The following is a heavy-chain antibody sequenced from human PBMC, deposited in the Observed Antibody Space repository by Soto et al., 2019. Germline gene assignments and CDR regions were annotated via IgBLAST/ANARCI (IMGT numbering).Heavy chain of an antibody. D-gene: IGHD1-7*01. V-gene: IGHV3-48*01. J-gene: IGHJ4*02. CDR2: ISSSSSTI. CDR1: GFTFSSYS. CDR3: ARDQRRELELLKFLFDY. Sequence: GGSLRLSCAASGFTFSSYSMNWVRQAPGKGLEWVSYISSSSSTIYYADSVKGRFTISRDNAKNSLYLQMNSLRAEDTAVYYCARDQRRELELLKFLFDYWGQGTLVTVSS.